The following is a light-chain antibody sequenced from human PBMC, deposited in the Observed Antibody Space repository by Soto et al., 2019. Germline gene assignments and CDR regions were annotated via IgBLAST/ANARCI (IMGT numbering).Light chain of an antibody. V-gene: IGLV2-14*01. CDR3: GSYTSSDTIL. CDR1: SSDVGGYNY. J-gene: IGLJ2*01. Sequence: QSALTQPASVSGSPGQSITICCTGTSSDVGGYNYVSWYQQHPGKAPKLMIYDVSNRPSGVSNRFSGSKSGNTASLTISGLQAEDEADYYCGSYTSSDTILFGEGTKVTVL. CDR2: DVS.